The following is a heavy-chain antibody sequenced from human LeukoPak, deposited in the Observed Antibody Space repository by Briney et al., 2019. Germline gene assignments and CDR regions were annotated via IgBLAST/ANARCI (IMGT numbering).Heavy chain of an antibody. V-gene: IGHV3-23*01. CDR3: AKAASSSWPSYYYGMDV. CDR1: GFIFSSYS. Sequence: GRSLRLSCAASGFIFSSYSMSWVRQAPGKGLEWVSVITGSGGNTYYADSVKGRFTIPKDNSKNTVYLQMSSLRVDDTAVYYCAKAASSSWPSYYYGMDVWGQGTTVTVSS. J-gene: IGHJ6*02. D-gene: IGHD6-13*01. CDR2: ITGSGGNT.